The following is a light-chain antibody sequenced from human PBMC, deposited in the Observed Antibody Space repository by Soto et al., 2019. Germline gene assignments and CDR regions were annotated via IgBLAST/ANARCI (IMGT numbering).Light chain of an antibody. CDR2: EVV. V-gene: IGLV2-14*01. CDR3: CSYAGSYV. Sequence: QSVLTQPASVSGSPGQSISISCSGTSRDIGAYNYVSWYLQHPGKAPKLMIYEVVNRPSGVSNRFSGSKSGNTASLTISGLQAEDEADYYCCSYAGSYVFGTGTKVTVL. CDR1: SRDIGAYNY. J-gene: IGLJ1*01.